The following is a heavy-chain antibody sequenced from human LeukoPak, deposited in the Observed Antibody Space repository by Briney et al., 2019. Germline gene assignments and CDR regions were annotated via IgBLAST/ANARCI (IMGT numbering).Heavy chain of an antibody. CDR3: ASPYRRNAFDI. CDR2: ISSSSSSI. D-gene: IGHD3-16*02. CDR1: GFTFRSYS. J-gene: IGHJ3*02. V-gene: IGHV3-21*01. Sequence: PGGALRLSCAASGFTFRSYSMKWVRQAPGKGVEWVSSISSSSSSIYYADSVKGRLTISRDNAKNSLYLQMSSLRAEDTAVYYCASPYRRNAFDIWGQGTMVTVSS.